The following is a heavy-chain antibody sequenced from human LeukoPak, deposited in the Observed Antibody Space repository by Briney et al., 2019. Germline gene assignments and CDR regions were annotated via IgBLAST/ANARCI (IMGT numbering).Heavy chain of an antibody. CDR2: IYYSGST. CDR3: AREVGATSGYFDY. J-gene: IGHJ4*02. D-gene: IGHD1-26*01. V-gene: IGHV4-59*01. Sequence: SETLSLTCTVSGGSISSYYWNWIRQPPGKGLEWIGYIYYSGSTNYNPSLKSRVTISVDTSKNQFSLKLSSVTAADTAVYYCAREVGATSGYFDYWGQGTLVTVSS. CDR1: GGSISSYY.